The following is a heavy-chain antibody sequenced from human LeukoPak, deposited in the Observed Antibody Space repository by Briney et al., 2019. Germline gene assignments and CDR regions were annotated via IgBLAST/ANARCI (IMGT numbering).Heavy chain of an antibody. CDR3: AKGTGYSSSWTFNWFDP. CDR2: IRYDGSNK. Sequence: GGSLRLSCAASGFTFSSYGMHWVRQAPGKGLEGVAFIRYDGSNKYYADSVKGRFTISRDNSKNTLYLQMNSLRAEDTAVYYCAKGTGYSSSWTFNWFDPWGQGTLVTVSS. D-gene: IGHD6-13*01. CDR1: GFTFSSYG. J-gene: IGHJ5*02. V-gene: IGHV3-30*02.